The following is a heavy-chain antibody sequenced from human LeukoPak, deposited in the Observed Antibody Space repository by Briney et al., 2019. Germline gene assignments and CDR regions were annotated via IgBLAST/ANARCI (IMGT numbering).Heavy chain of an antibody. D-gene: IGHD3-10*01. V-gene: IGHV3-48*01. CDR1: GFTLSSHN. J-gene: IGHJ3*02. CDR2: ISSSGSIT. CDR3: ARPGITAFDI. Sequence: GGSLRLSCVASGFTLSSHNINWVRQAPGEGLEWVSHISSSGSITYYGDSVKGRITVSRDNAKNSVSLYMNSLRAEDSAVYYCARPGITAFDIWGQGTMVTVSS.